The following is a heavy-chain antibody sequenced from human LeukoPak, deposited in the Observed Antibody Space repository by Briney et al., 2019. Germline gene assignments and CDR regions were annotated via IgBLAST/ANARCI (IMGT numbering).Heavy chain of an antibody. CDR2: VHNSGST. J-gene: IGHJ4*02. D-gene: IGHD3-16*01. V-gene: IGHV4-59*03. CDR1: GVSISTYY. Sequence: SETLSLTCTVSGVSISTYYWSWIWQPPGKGLEWIGYVHNSGSTTYNPSLKSRGTIVLDTSRNQFSLRLSSVTAADTAVYYCTQGAGWLIDYWGQGILVSVSS. CDR3: TQGAGWLIDY.